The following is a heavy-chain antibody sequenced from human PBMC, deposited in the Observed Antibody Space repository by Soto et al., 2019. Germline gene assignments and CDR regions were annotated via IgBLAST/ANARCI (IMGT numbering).Heavy chain of an antibody. CDR3: AGYSGYAVGSPIWFYHYGMEV. V-gene: IGHV3-30*03. D-gene: IGHD5-12*01. J-gene: IGHJ6*01. CDR2: ISYDGSNE. CDR1: VRNFNRNG. Sequence: VGSLRLSCEASVRNFNRNGMHWVRHSPGKWLEWVALISYDGSNEFYTDSVKGRFTISRDNLKNTLYLQMNSLRPEDTAVYYCAGYSGYAVGSPIWFYHYGMEVWGQGTQVTVSS.